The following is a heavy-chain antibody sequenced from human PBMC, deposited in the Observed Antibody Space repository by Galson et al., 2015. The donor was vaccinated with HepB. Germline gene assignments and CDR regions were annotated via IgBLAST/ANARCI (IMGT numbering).Heavy chain of an antibody. J-gene: IGHJ4*02. CDR2: IYSGGST. CDR3: ATDGGGRVGATRPIEY. V-gene: IGHV3-66*02. CDR1: GFTVSSNH. D-gene: IGHD1-26*01. Sequence: SLRLSCAASGFTVSSNHMSWVRQAPGKGLEWVSVIYSGGSTFYAASVKGRFTVSRDNSKNTSYLQMNSLRAEDTAVYYCATDGGGRVGATRPIEYWGQGNLVTVSS.